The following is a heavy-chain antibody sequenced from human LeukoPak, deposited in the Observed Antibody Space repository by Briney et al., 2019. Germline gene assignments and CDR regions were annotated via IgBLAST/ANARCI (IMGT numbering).Heavy chain of an antibody. Sequence: GGSLRLSCAASGFTFSCFGMHWVRQAPGKGLEWVSCISSSSTYIYYADSVRGRFAISRDNAKNSLYLQMNSLRAEDTAVYYCARENHGSFDYWGQGSLVTVSS. J-gene: IGHJ4*02. CDR1: GFTFSCFG. CDR3: ARENHGSFDY. CDR2: ISSSSTYI. V-gene: IGHV3-21*01. D-gene: IGHD1-14*01.